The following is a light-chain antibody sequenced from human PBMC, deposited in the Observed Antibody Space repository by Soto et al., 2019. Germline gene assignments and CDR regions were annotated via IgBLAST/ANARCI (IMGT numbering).Light chain of an antibody. J-gene: IGLJ1*01. CDR3: ISYTSSSSSYV. CDR1: SSDVGGYNY. Sequence: QSVLTQPASVSGSPGQSITISCTGTSSDVGGYNYVSWYQQHPGKAPKLMIYEVSNRPSGVSNRFSGSKSGNTASLTISGLQAEDEADYYCISYTSSSSSYVFGTGTKGTVL. CDR2: EVS. V-gene: IGLV2-14*01.